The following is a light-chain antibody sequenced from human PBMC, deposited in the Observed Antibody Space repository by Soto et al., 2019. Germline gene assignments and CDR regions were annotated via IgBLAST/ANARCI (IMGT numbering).Light chain of an antibody. V-gene: IGKV3-15*01. J-gene: IGKJ5*01. CDR1: QSVSSF. CDR2: GAS. Sequence: EIVMTQSPATLSVSPGERATLSCRASQSVSSFLAWYQHNPGQAPRLLIFGASTRATGSPARFSGSGSGTEFTLTISSLHSEDFAVYYCLQYDNWPPATFGQGKRLEIK. CDR3: LQYDNWPPAT.